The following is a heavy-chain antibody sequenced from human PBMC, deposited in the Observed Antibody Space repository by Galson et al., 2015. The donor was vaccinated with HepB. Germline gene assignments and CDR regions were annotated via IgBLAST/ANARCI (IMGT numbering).Heavy chain of an antibody. CDR2: ISGSGGAT. J-gene: IGHJ4*02. CDR3: ARRAPVTKNFDY. D-gene: IGHD4-17*01. V-gene: IGHV3-23*01. CDR1: GFTMSSYA. Sequence: SLRLSCAASGFTMSSYALTWVRQAPGKGLEWVSGISGSGGATYYADSVKGRFTISRDNSKNTVYLQMNSLRVEDTAVYFCARRAPVTKNFDYWGQGTLVTVSS.